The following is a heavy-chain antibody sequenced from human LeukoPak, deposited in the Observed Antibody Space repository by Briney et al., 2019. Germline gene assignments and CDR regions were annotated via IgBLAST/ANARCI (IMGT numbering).Heavy chain of an antibody. J-gene: IGHJ6*02. CDR3: ARDGSNWSNDYYHGVDV. CDR2: VYYSGSA. CDR1: GDSVTTYY. D-gene: IGHD4-11*01. V-gene: IGHV4-59*02. Sequence: SETLSLTCTVSGDSVTTYYWSWIRQPPGKGLEWLGYVYYSGSATYNPSLKSRVTISVDTSKNQFSLRLSSVTAADTAVYYCARDGSNWSNDYYHGVDVWGQGATVTVSS.